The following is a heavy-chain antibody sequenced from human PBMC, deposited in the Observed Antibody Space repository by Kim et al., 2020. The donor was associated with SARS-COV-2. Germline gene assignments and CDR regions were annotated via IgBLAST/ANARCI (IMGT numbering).Heavy chain of an antibody. D-gene: IGHD3-3*01. CDR1: GFTFGDYA. CDR2: ISWNSGSI. J-gene: IGHJ4*02. Sequence: GGSLRLSCAASGFTFGDYAMHWVRQAPGKGLEWVSGISWNSGSIGYADSVKGRFTISRDNAKNSLYLQMNSLRAEDTALYYCAKDIYDFWSGYYYYWGQGTLVTVSS. CDR3: AKDIYDFWSGYYYY. V-gene: IGHV3-9*01.